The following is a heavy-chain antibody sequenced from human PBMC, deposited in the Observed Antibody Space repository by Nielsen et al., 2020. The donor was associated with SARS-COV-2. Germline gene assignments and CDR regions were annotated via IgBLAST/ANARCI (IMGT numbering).Heavy chain of an antibody. CDR1: GFTFSNAW. V-gene: IGHV3-15*01. D-gene: IGHD3-22*01. CDR2: IKSKTDGGTT. CDR3: TTAGVAWYYDSSGSAVDY. Sequence: GGSLRLSCAASGFTFSNAWMSWVRQAPGKGLEWVGRIKSKTDGGTTDYAAPVKGRFTISRDDSKNTLYLQMNSLKTEDTAVYYCTTAGVAWYYDSSGSAVDYWGQGTLVTVSS. J-gene: IGHJ4*02.